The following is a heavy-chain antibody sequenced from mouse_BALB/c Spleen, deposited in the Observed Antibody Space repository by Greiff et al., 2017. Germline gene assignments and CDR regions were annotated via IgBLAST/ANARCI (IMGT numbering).Heavy chain of an antibody. CDR2: IWAGGST. CDR3: ARSATMITTRYAMDY. CDR1: GFSLTSYG. V-gene: IGHV2-9*02. J-gene: IGHJ4*01. Sequence: VKVVESGPGLVAPSQSLSITCTVSGFSLTSYGVHWVRQPPGKGLEWLGVIWAGGSTNYNSALMSRLSISKDNSKSQVFLKMNSLQTDDTAMYYCARSATMITTRYAMDYWGQGTSVTVSS. D-gene: IGHD2-4*01.